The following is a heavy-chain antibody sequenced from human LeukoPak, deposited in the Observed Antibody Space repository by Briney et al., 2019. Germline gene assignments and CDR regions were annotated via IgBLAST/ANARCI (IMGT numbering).Heavy chain of an antibody. J-gene: IGHJ6*03. V-gene: IGHV3-48*01. CDR1: GFTFSSYS. Sequence: PGGSLRLSCAASGFTFSSYSMNWVRQAPGKGLEGVSYISSSSSTIYYADSVKGRFTISRDNAKNSLYVQMNSLRAEDTAVYYCAGRRIYFGSGSYSSYMDVWGKGTTVTVSS. D-gene: IGHD3-10*01. CDR2: ISSSSSTI. CDR3: AGRRIYFGSGSYSSYMDV.